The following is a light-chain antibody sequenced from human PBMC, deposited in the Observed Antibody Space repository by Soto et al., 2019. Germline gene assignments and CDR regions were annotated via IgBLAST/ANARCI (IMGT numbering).Light chain of an antibody. CDR1: SSNVGSYKL. V-gene: IGLV2-23*02. CDR3: CSSGGSPTYV. J-gene: IGLJ1*01. Sequence: QSALTQPASVSGSPGQSITISCTGTSSNVGSYKLVSWYQQHPGKAPKLMIFEVNKRPSGVSNRFSGSKSGNAASPTISGLKVEDEADYYCCSSGGSPTYVFGTGTKVIVL. CDR2: EVN.